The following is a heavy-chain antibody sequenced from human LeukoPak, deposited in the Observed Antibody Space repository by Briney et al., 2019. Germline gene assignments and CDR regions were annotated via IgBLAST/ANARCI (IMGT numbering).Heavy chain of an antibody. CDR3: ARGGGMRSWYDFDY. D-gene: IGHD6-13*01. V-gene: IGHV3-7*04. CDR2: KKEAGSEK. CDR1: GFTFSNYW. J-gene: IGHJ4*02. Sequence: GGSLRLSCAASGFTFSNYWMSWVRQAPGKGLEFMANKKEAGSEKYYVDSVKGRFTISRDNDKNLVHLQMNSLRAEDTAVYYCARGGGMRSWYDFDYWGQGTLVTVSS.